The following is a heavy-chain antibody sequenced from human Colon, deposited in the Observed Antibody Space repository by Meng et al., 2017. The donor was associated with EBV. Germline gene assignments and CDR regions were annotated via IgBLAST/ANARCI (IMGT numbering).Heavy chain of an antibody. CDR2: IYYSGST. V-gene: IGHV4-31*03. CDR1: GGSISSGGYY. Sequence: QVQLQESGPGLWMPSQNLSLTCTVSGGSISSGGYYWSWIRQHPGKGREWIGYIYYSGSTYYNPSLKSRVTISIDTSKNQFSLKLSSVTAADTAVYYCARGPSRWLQFSFDYWGQGTLVTV. J-gene: IGHJ4*02. CDR3: ARGPSRWLQFSFDY. D-gene: IGHD5-24*01.